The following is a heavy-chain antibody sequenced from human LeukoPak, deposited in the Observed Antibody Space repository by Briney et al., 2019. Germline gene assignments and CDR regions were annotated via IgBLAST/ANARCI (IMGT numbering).Heavy chain of an antibody. CDR2: ISSSGGST. Sequence: GGSLRLSCVASGFTFSTFAMTWVRQAPGKGLKSVTHISSSGGSTDYADSVKGRFTISRDNSKNTLYLQMNSLRADDTAVYYCVKVLHSNYRRRYYSGMDVWGQGTTVTVSS. V-gene: IGHV3-23*01. CDR3: VKVLHSNYRRRYYSGMDV. D-gene: IGHD4-11*01. J-gene: IGHJ6*02. CDR1: GFTFSTFA.